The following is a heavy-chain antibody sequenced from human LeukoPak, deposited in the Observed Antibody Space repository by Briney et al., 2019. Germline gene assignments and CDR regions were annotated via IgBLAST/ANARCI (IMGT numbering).Heavy chain of an antibody. Sequence: SETLSLTCTVSGGSISSYYWSWIRQPPGKGLEWIGYIYYSGSTNYNPSLKSRVTISVDTSKNQFSLKLSSVTAADTAVYYCARALASIVGYFDYWGQGTLVTVSS. J-gene: IGHJ4*02. CDR2: IYYSGST. D-gene: IGHD3-22*01. CDR3: ARALASIVGYFDY. V-gene: IGHV4-59*01. CDR1: GGSISSYY.